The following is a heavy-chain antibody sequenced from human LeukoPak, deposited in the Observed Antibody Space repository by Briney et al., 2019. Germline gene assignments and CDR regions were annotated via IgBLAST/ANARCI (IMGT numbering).Heavy chain of an antibody. CDR1: GFTFSSYW. J-gene: IGHJ4*02. CDR2: ITSEGSST. CDR3: ARGSSVVALD. D-gene: IGHD2-15*01. Sequence: GGSLRLSCAAPGFTFSSYWMHWVRQVPGKGLVWVSRITSEGSSTSYADSVKGRFTISRDNAKNTLYLQMNSLGAEDTAVYYCARGSSVVALDWGQGTLVTVSS. V-gene: IGHV3-74*01.